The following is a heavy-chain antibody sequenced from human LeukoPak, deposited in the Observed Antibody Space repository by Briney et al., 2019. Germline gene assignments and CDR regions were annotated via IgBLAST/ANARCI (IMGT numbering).Heavy chain of an antibody. CDR3: ARGPATGTAWPFDY. Sequence: ASVKVSRKASGYTLTSYYMHWVRQAPGQGLEWMGIINPSGGSTRYAQKFQDRVTMTRDTSASTLYMELSSLSSEDTAVYYRARGPATGTAWPFDYWGQGSLVTVSS. D-gene: IGHD6-13*01. CDR1: GYTLTSYY. J-gene: IGHJ4*02. V-gene: IGHV1-46*01. CDR2: INPSGGST.